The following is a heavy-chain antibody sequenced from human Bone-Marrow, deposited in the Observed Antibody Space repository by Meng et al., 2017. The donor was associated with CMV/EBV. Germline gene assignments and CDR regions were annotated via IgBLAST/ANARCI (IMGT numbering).Heavy chain of an antibody. J-gene: IGHJ3*02. D-gene: IGHD7-27*01. Sequence: GESLKISCVASGFAVSSNYMSWVRQAPGKGLEWVSVIYSGGSTYYADSVKGRFTISRDNSKSTLFLQMNSLRAEDTAVYYCARDGSNRGPAFDIWGQGTRVTVSS. V-gene: IGHV3-53*01. CDR2: IYSGGST. CDR3: ARDGSNRGPAFDI. CDR1: GFAVSSNY.